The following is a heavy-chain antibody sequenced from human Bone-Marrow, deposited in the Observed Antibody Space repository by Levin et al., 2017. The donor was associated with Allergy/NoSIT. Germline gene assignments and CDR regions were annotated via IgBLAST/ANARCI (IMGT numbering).Heavy chain of an antibody. D-gene: IGHD6-19*01. Sequence: GGSLRLSCAASGFTFSDYYMSWIRQAPGKGLEWVSYISSSGSTIYYADSVKGRFTISRDNAKNSLYLQMNSLRAEDTAVYYCARIPAVGRYYYYGMDVWGQGTTVTVSS. CDR1: GFTFSDYY. V-gene: IGHV3-11*01. J-gene: IGHJ6*02. CDR3: ARIPAVGRYYYYGMDV. CDR2: ISSSGSTI.